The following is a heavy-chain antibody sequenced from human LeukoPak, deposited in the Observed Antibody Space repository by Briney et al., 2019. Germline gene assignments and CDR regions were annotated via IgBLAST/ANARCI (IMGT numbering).Heavy chain of an antibody. J-gene: IGHJ4*02. CDR3: ARTTAGTLLGY. Sequence: SETLSLTCTVSGGSISSYYWSWIRQPPGKGLEWIGYIYYSGSTNYNPSLKSRVTISVDTSKNQFSLKLSSVTAADTAVYYCARTTAGTLLGYWGQGTLVTVSS. V-gene: IGHV4-59*08. CDR2: IYYSGST. CDR1: GGSISSYY. D-gene: IGHD6-19*01.